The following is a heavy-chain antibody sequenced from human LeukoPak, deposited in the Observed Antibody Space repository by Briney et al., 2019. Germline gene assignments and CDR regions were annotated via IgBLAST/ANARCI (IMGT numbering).Heavy chain of an antibody. V-gene: IGHV4-39*01. CDR1: GGSISSSSYH. Sequence: SETLSLTCTVSGGSISSSSYHWGWIRQPPGKGLEWIGTIYYNGRTSYDPSLKSRVTISVDTSTNQFSLKLSSVTAADTAVYYCARLAWIPASADYWGQGTLVTVSS. D-gene: IGHD5-12*01. CDR2: IYYNGRT. J-gene: IGHJ4*02. CDR3: ARLAWIPASADY.